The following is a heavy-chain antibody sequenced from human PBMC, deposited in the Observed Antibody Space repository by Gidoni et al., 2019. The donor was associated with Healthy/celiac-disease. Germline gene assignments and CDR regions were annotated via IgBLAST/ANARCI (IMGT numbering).Heavy chain of an antibody. CDR2: TRSKANSYTT. CDR1: GFPFRAHH. V-gene: IGHV3-72*01. Sequence: EVQLVESGGGLVQPGGSLRLSCAASGFPFRAHHLDWVPRAPGKGLEWVGRTRSKANSYTTEYAASVKGRFTISRDGSKNSLYLQMNSLTTEDTAVYYCAKTRPGYSSGRWGLMDDWGQGTLVTVSS. J-gene: IGHJ4*02. CDR3: AKTRPGYSSGRWGLMDD. D-gene: IGHD6-19*01.